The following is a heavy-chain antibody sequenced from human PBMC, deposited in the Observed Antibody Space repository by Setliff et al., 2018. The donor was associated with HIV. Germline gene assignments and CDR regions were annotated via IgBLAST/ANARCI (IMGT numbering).Heavy chain of an antibody. J-gene: IGHJ4*02. Sequence: PSETLSLTCTVSGGSMSRFYWTWIRQPPGKGLEWIGFVYSTGSINYSPSFRGRLTISLDTSENQFSLHLPSVTAADTAVYYCARAEGDAYNSLPYFDSWGPGALVTVSS. D-gene: IGHD1-1*01. CDR3: ARAEGDAYNSLPYFDS. CDR1: GGSMSRFY. CDR2: VYSTGSI. V-gene: IGHV4-59*01.